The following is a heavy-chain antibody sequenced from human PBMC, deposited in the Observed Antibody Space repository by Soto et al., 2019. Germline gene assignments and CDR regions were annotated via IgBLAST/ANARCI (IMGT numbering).Heavy chain of an antibody. V-gene: IGHV4-4*02. D-gene: IGHD6-13*01. Sequence: QVQLQESGPGLVKPSGTLSLTCAVSGGSISSTNWWSWVRQPPGKGLEWIGEIYHSGSTNYNPSLKCRVTISVDKSKNQFSLSLSSVTAADTAVYYCARDGQQQLASDYWGQGTLVTVSS. CDR2: IYHSGST. CDR3: ARDGQQQLASDY. CDR1: GGSISSTNW. J-gene: IGHJ4*02.